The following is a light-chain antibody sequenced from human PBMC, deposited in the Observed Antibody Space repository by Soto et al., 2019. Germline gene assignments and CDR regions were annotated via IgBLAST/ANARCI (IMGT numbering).Light chain of an antibody. CDR2: DVS. V-gene: IGLV2-14*03. CDR3: SSYTSSSTFYV. CDR1: SSDVGSYNY. J-gene: IGLJ1*01. Sequence: QSALTQPASVSGSPGQSITISCTGASSDVGSYNYVSWYQHPPGKAPKLIIYDVSNRPSGISNRFSVSKSGNTASLTISGLQAEDEADYYCSSYTSSSTFYVFGAGTKVTVL.